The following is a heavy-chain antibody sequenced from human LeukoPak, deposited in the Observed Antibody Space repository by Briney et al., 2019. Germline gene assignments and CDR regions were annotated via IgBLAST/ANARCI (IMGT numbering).Heavy chain of an antibody. J-gene: IGHJ4*02. Sequence: GGSLRLSCAASGFTFSSYGMHWVRQAPGKGLEWVSYISSSGSTIYYADSVKGRFTISRDNAKNSLYLQMNSLRAEDTAVYYCARRGYHDYSGFDYWGQGTLVTVSS. CDR3: ARRGYHDYSGFDY. CDR1: GFTFSSYG. V-gene: IGHV3-48*04. CDR2: ISSSGSTI. D-gene: IGHD1-26*01.